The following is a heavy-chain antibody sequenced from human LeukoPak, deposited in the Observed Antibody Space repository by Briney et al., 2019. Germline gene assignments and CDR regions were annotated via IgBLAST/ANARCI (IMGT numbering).Heavy chain of an antibody. D-gene: IGHD2/OR15-2a*01. J-gene: IGHJ4*02. CDR3: AKDRNFLGTLDY. V-gene: IGHV3-30*18. Sequence: GGSLRLSCAASGFTFSSYGVHWVRQAPGKGLEWVAVISFDGSNKFYADSVKGRFTISRDNSKNTMYLQMNSLRAEDTAVYYCAKDRNFLGTLDYWGQGTLVTVSS. CDR2: ISFDGSNK. CDR1: GFTFSSYG.